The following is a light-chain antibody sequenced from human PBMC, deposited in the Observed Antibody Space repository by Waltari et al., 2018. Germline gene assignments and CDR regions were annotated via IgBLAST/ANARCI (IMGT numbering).Light chain of an antibody. Sequence: SYVVTQPPSVSVAPGETATITCGGDNIGTYSVHWYQQKAGQAPVWVIFYDRDRPSGIPERFAGSNTGNTATLTISRVEAGDEARYYCHVWHPHVDPGVFGTGTEVTVL. V-gene: IGLV3-21*04. J-gene: IGLJ1*01. CDR2: YDR. CDR3: HVWHPHVDPGV. CDR1: NIGTYS.